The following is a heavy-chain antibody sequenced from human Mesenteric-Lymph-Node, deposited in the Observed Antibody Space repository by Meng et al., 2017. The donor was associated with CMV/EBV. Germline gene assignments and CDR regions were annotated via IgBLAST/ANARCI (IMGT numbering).Heavy chain of an antibody. J-gene: IGHJ6*02. D-gene: IGHD3-9*01. CDR3: ARGLLRYFDPPYGMDV. Sequence: ASVKVSCKASGYTFTSYGISWVRQAPGQGLEWMGWISAYNGNTNYAQKLQGRVTMTTDTSTSTAYMELRSLRSDDTAVYYCARGLLRYFDPPYGMDVWGQGTTVTVSS. CDR2: ISAYNGNT. CDR1: GYTFTSYG. V-gene: IGHV1-18*01.